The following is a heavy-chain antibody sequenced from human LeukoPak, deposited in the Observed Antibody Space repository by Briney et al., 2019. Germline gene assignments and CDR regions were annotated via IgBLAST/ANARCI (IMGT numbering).Heavy chain of an antibody. CDR3: ARAWSRVDPFDM. J-gene: IGHJ3*02. D-gene: IGHD2-8*02. Sequence: GGSLRLSCAASGFTFSSYWMSWVRQAPGKGLEWVANIKQDGREKYYVDSVKGRFTISRDTAKNSLYLEMNNPSDADTAVYNIARAWSRVDPFDMWGQGKMVTVSS. V-gene: IGHV3-7*01. CDR1: GFTFSSYW. CDR2: IKQDGREK.